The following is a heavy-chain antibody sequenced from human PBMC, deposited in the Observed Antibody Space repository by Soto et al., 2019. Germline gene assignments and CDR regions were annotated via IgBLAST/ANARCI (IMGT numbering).Heavy chain of an antibody. D-gene: IGHD3-22*01. CDR3: ARTGDSSGYYYFYYFDY. CDR1: GGTFSIYA. V-gene: IGHV1-69*13. J-gene: IGHJ4*02. Sequence: SVKVSCKASGGTFSIYAISCVRRAPVQWLEWMGGIIPIFGTANYAQKLQGRVTITADESTSTAYMELSSLRSEDTAVYYCARTGDSSGYYYFYYFDYWGQGTLVTVSS. CDR2: IIPIFGTA.